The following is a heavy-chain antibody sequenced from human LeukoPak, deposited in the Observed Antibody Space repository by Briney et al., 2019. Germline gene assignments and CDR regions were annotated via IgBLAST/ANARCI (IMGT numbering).Heavy chain of an antibody. J-gene: IGHJ6*02. CDR1: GGTFSSYA. Sequence: GASVKLSCKASGGTFSSYAISWVRQAPGQGLEWMGRIIPIFGIANYAQKFQGRVTITADKSTSTAYMELSSLRSEDTAVYYCASVSINGPTTDYYYYGMDVWGQGTTVTVSS. CDR2: IIPIFGIA. CDR3: ASVSINGPTTDYYYYGMDV. V-gene: IGHV1-69*04. D-gene: IGHD2/OR15-2a*01.